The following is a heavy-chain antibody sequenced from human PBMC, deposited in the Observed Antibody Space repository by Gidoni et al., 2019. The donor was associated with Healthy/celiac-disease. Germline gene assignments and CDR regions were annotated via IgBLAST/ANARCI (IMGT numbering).Heavy chain of an antibody. CDR1: GFTFGDSA. D-gene: IGHD1-26*01. V-gene: IGHV3-49*05. CDR2: IRSKAYGGTT. CDR3: TRGPVGATRLEGFDY. J-gene: IGHJ4*02. Sequence: EVQLVESGGGLVKPGRSLRLSCTASGFTFGDSAMSWFRQAPGKGLEWVGFIRSKAYGGTTEYAASVKGRFTISRDESKSIAYLQMNSLKTEDTAVYYCTRGPVGATRLEGFDYWGQGTLVTVSS.